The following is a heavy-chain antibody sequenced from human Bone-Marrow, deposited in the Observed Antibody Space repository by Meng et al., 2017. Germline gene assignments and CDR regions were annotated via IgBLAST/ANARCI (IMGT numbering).Heavy chain of an antibody. J-gene: IGHJ5*02. CDR3: AREGDSGHAFGP. V-gene: IGHV6-1*01. Sequence: QVQLQQAAPGLLKPSQTIPLARGLSGDSVSSNSAALNWFRQSPSRGLECLGRTNYRSKWYNQYAISVKSRITINPYTSKIQFSLQRNSVTPEDTAVYYCAREGDSGHAFGPWGQGTLVTVSS. CDR1: GDSVSSNSAA. D-gene: IGHD5-12*01. CDR2: TNYRSKWYN.